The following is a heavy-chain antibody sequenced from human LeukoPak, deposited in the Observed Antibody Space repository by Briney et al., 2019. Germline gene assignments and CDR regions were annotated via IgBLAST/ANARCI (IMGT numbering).Heavy chain of an antibody. CDR2: ISYDGSNK. Sequence: GGSLRLSCAASGFTFSSYAMHWARQAPGKGLEWVAVISYDGSNKYYTDSVKGRFTISRDNSKNTLYLQMNSLRAEDTAVYYCAGDRATSYFDYWGQGALVTISS. CDR3: AGDRATSYFDY. D-gene: IGHD1-26*01. CDR1: GFTFSSYA. V-gene: IGHV3-30-3*01. J-gene: IGHJ4*02.